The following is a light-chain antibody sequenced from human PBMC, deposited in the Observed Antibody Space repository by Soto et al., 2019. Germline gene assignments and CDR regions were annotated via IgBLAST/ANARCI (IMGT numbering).Light chain of an antibody. CDR1: QSISEW. V-gene: IGKV1-5*01. CDR2: HAS. CDR3: QQFRT. Sequence: DLQMTQSPSTLSASVGYRVTITCRASQSISEWLAWYQQKPGRAPKLLIYHASRLGTGVPSRFSGSGSGTELTLTITSLQPDDFGTYYCQQFRTFGQGTKVDIK. J-gene: IGKJ1*01.